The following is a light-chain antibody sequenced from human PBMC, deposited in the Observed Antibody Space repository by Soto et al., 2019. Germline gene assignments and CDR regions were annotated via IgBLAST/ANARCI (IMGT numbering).Light chain of an antibody. J-gene: IGLJ1*01. Sequence: QSVLTQPPSVSGAPGQRVTISCTGSSSNIGAGYDVHWYQQLPGTAPKLLIYGNSNRPSGVPDRFSGSKSGTSASLAITGLQAEDEADYYCQSYDRSSYVFGTGTKLTVL. CDR1: SSNIGAGYD. CDR2: GNS. CDR3: QSYDRSSYV. V-gene: IGLV1-40*01.